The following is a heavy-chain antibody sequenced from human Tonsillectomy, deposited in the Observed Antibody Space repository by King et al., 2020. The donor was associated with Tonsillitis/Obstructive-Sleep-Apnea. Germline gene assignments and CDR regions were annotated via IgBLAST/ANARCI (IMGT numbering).Heavy chain of an antibody. J-gene: IGHJ6*02. CDR3: ARDRRDYYDSSDSEAMDV. CDR2: IYTSGST. D-gene: IGHD3-22*01. CDR1: GDSISSYY. V-gene: IGHV4-4*07. Sequence: QLQESGPGLVKPSETLSLTCTVSGDSISSYYWSWIRQPAGKGLEWIGHIYTSGSTNYNPSLTGRVTMSVDTSKNQFSLKLSSVTAADTAVYYCARDRRDYYDSSDSEAMDVWGQGTTVTVSS.